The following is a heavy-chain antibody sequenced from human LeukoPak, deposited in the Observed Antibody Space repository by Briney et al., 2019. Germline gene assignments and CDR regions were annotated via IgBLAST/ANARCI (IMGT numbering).Heavy chain of an antibody. CDR1: GGSISSYY. Sequence: SETLSLTCTVSGGSISSYYWSWIRQPPGKGLEWIGSIYYTGSTYYNPSLKSRVTISVDTSKNQFSLKLSSVTAADTAVYYCARGATYYYDSSGYYYATYYFDYWGQGTLVTVSS. CDR2: IYYTGST. V-gene: IGHV4-59*04. J-gene: IGHJ4*02. CDR3: ARGATYYYDSSGYYYATYYFDY. D-gene: IGHD3-22*01.